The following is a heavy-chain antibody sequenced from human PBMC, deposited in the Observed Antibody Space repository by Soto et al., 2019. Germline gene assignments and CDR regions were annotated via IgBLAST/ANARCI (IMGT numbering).Heavy chain of an antibody. V-gene: IGHV3-21*01. J-gene: IGHJ4*02. Sequence: GGSLRLSCAASGFPFSSYNMNWVRQAPGKGLEWVSSITSSTSDIYYADSVKGRFTISRDNAKNSLYLHMNSLRAEDTAVYYCARPYSGSYSFDYWGQGTLVTVSS. CDR3: ARPYSGSYSFDY. CDR1: GFPFSSYN. CDR2: ITSSTSDI. D-gene: IGHD1-26*01.